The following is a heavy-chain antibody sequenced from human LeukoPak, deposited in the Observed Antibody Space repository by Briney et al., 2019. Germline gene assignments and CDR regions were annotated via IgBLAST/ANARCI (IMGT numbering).Heavy chain of an antibody. CDR1: GFSFSSFE. D-gene: IGHD3-9*01. V-gene: IGHV3-48*03. CDR3: ARGLTILTGYLYDY. CDR2: INHSGSTK. J-gene: IGHJ4*02. Sequence: GGSLRLSCEGSGFSFSSFEMNWVRQTPGKGLEWISYINHSGSTKYYADSVKGRFTVSRDNAKNSLYLQTTSLRPEDSGIYFCARGLTILTGYLYDYWGQGNLVTVSS.